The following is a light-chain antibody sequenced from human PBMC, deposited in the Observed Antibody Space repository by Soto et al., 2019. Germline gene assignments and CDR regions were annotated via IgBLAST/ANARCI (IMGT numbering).Light chain of an antibody. CDR3: QQRSNWPG. V-gene: IGKV3-11*01. CDR2: DAS. Sequence: EIVLTQSPATLSLSPGERATLSCRASQSVSSYLAWYQQKPGQAPRLLIYDASNRATGIPARFSGSGSGTDFTLTISRLEPEAFAVYYCQQRSNWPGFGGGTKVEIK. CDR1: QSVSSY. J-gene: IGKJ4*02.